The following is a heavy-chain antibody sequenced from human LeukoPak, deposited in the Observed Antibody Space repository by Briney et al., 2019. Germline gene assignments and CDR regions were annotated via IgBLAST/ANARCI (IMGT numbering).Heavy chain of an antibody. CDR3: ARGNPRRLGFGVVIY. D-gene: IGHD3-3*01. CDR2: MNPNSGNT. CDR1: GYTFTSYD. V-gene: IGHV1-8*01. J-gene: IGHJ4*02. Sequence: GASVKVSCKASGYTFTSYDINWVRRATGQGLEWMGWMNPNSGNTGYAQKFQGRVTMTRNTSISTAYMELSSLRSEDTAVCYCARGNPRRLGFGVVIYWGQGTLVTVSS.